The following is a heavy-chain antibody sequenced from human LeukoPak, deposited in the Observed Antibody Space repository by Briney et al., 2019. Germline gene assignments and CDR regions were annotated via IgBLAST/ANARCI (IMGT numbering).Heavy chain of an antibody. J-gene: IGHJ4*02. Sequence: GGSLRLSCVVSGITVSNYDMSWVRQAPGKGLEWVSGIRESGGGTNYADSVKGRFTISRDNSMNTVYLQMNSLRAEDTAVYYCARDRYSSGWDWGQGTLVTVSS. V-gene: IGHV3-23*01. D-gene: IGHD6-19*01. CDR2: IRESGGGT. CDR3: ARDRYSSGWD. CDR1: GITVSNYD.